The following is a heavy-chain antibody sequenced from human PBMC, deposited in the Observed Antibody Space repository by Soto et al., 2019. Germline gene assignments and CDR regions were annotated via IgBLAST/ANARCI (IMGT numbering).Heavy chain of an antibody. D-gene: IGHD4-17*01. Sequence: EVQVVESGGGLVKPGGSLRLSCAASGFTFSTYTMNWVRQAPGKGLEWVSSISSASNYIYYADSVKGRFTISRDNAKNSLSRQMNSLRAEDTAVYYCAGGYGPPDSWVQGTLVTVSS. V-gene: IGHV3-21*01. CDR1: GFTFSTYT. CDR3: AGGYGPPDS. CDR2: ISSASNYI. J-gene: IGHJ4*02.